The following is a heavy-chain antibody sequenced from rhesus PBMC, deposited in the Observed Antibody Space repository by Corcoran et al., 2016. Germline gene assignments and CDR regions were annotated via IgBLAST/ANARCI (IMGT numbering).Heavy chain of an antibody. CDR1: GYTFTSYS. Sequence: QVQLVQSGAEVKKPGASVKLSCKASGYTFTSYSINWVSQAPGQGLEWRGRMNPSKGKTGYAQKFRGRVTMTRETSTGTAYMELGSLRSEDTAVYYCARGQRQAYYYGLDSWGQEVVVTVSS. CDR3: ARGQRQAYYYGLDS. CDR2: MNPSKGKT. V-gene: IGHV1-200*01. J-gene: IGHJ6*01. D-gene: IGHD6-25*01.